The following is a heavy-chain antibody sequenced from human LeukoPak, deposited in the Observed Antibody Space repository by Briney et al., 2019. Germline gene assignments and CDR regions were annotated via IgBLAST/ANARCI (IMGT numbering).Heavy chain of an antibody. D-gene: IGHD6-13*01. Sequence: ASVKVSCKVSGYTLTELSMHWVRQAPGKGLEWMGGFDPEDGETIYAQKFQGRVTMAEDTSTDTAYMELSSLRSEDTAVYYCARFSLYSSSWEKHFDYWGQGTLVTVSS. V-gene: IGHV1-24*01. J-gene: IGHJ4*02. CDR3: ARFSLYSSSWEKHFDY. CDR1: GYTLTELS. CDR2: FDPEDGET.